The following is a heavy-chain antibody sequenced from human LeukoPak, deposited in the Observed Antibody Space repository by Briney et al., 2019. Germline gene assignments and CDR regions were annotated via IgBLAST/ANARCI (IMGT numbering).Heavy chain of an antibody. D-gene: IGHD2-2*01. CDR3: AKQLGYCSSTSCSRDGYYYYMDV. CDR1: GGSFSGYY. J-gene: IGHJ6*03. V-gene: IGHV4-34*01. Sequence: SETLSLTCAVYGGSFSGYYWSWIRQPPGKGREWIGEINHSGSTNYNPSLKSRVTISVDTSKNQFSLKLSSVTAADTAVYYCAKQLGYCSSTSCSRDGYYYYMDVWGKGTTVTVSS. CDR2: INHSGST.